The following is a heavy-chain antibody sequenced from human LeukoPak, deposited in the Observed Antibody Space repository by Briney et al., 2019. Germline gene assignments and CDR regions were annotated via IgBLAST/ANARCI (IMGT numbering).Heavy chain of an antibody. V-gene: IGHV1-18*01. CDR2: ISAYNGNT. CDR3: GRGMTDMVMDYYYGMDV. D-gene: IGHD5-18*01. Sequence: ASAKVSCKASGYTFTSYGISWVRQAPGQGLEWMGWISAYNGNTNYAQKLQGRVTMTTDTSTSTAYMELRSLRSEETPVYYCGRGMTDMVMDYYYGMDVGGQGTTVTVS. J-gene: IGHJ6*02. CDR1: GYTFTSYG.